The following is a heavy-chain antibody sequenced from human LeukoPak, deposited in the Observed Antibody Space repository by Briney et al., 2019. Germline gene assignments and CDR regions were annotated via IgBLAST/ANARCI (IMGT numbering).Heavy chain of an antibody. J-gene: IGHJ4*02. CDR3: ARDPRYSYFDY. CDR2: IKQDGSDK. D-gene: IGHD2-15*01. CDR1: GFTFSNYW. V-gene: IGHV3-7*05. Sequence: GGSLRLSCAASGFTFSNYWMDWVRQAPGKGLEWVAMIKQDGSDKYYVDSVKGRFTVSKDNAENSLYLQMNSLRAEDTAVYYCARDPRYSYFDYWGQGTPVTVSS.